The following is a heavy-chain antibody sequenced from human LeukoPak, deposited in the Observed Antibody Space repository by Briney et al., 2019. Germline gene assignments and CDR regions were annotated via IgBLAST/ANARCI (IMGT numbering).Heavy chain of an antibody. V-gene: IGHV3-21*01. Sequence: GGSLRLSCAASGFTFSSYSMNWVRQAPGKGLEWVSSISSSSSYIYYADSVKGRFTISRDNAKNSLYLQMDSLRAEDTAVYYCARFRKRMTTVTTRDYWGQGPLVTVSS. CDR3: ARFRKRMTTVTTRDY. CDR1: GFTFSSYS. J-gene: IGHJ4*02. D-gene: IGHD4-17*01. CDR2: ISSSSSYI.